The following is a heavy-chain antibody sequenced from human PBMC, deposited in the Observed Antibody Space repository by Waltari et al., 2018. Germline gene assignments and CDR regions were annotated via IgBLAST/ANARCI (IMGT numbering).Heavy chain of an antibody. CDR1: GLTVSNNY. D-gene: IGHD6-6*01. CDR2: IYSGGST. CDR3: ASSMRSSSPYFDY. V-gene: IGHV3-53*01. Sequence: EVQLVEPGGGLIQRAGSLRLSCSASGLTVSNNYMRWCRQAPGKGLEWVSVIYSGGSTYYADSVKGRFTISRDNSKNTLYLQMNSLRAEDTAVYYCASSMRSSSPYFDYWGQGTLVTVSS. J-gene: IGHJ4*02.